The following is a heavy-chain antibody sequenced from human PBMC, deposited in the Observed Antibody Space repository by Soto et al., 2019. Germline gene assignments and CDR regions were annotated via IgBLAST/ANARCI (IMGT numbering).Heavy chain of an antibody. J-gene: IGHJ4*02. CDR2: IWYDGSNK. CDR1: GFTFSSYG. D-gene: IGHD3-9*01. V-gene: IGHV3-33*01. CDR3: AREDILGVRSFDY. Sequence: PGGSLRLSCAASGFTFSSYGMHWVRQAPGKGLEWVAVIWYDGSNKYYADSVKGRFTISRDNSKNTLYLQMNSLRAEDTAVYYCAREDILGVRSFDYWGQGTLVTVSS.